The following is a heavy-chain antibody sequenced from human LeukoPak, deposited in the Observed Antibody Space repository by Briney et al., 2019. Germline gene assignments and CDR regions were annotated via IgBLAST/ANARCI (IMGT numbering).Heavy chain of an antibody. Sequence: PSETLSLTCTVSGDSISSFYWSWIRQPPGKGLEWIGYIYYSGGTDYNPSLKSRVTISADTSKNQFSLKVSSVTAADTAVYYCARGGVMLDYWGQGTLVTVSS. J-gene: IGHJ4*02. CDR2: IYYSGGT. D-gene: IGHD2-8*01. CDR3: ARGGVMLDY. CDR1: GDSISSFY. V-gene: IGHV4-59*01.